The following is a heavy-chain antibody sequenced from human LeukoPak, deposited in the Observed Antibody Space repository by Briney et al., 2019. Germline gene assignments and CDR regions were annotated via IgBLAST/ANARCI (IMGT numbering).Heavy chain of an antibody. CDR2: VYHRGVT. CDR3: ASRKYYDSTGYFDF. V-gene: IGHV4-4*02. Sequence: SETLSLTCTVSGGSISSDNWWSWVRQPPGKGLEWIGEVYHRGVTNFNPSPKSGVTISVDKSKNHFSLKLSSVTAADTAVYYCASRKYYDSTGYFDFWGQGTLVTVSS. J-gene: IGHJ4*02. D-gene: IGHD3-22*01. CDR1: GGSISSDNW.